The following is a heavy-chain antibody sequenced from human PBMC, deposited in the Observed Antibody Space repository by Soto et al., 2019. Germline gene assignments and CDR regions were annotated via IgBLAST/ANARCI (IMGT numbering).Heavy chain of an antibody. D-gene: IGHD1-1*01. Sequence: SETLSLTCVVYGGSFSGYYWNWIRQPPGKGLEWIGEINHSGRTNYNPSLMSRVAMSLDTSKNQFSLKLTSVTAADTAVYFCARVVLDSNYYYHYGMDVWGQGTTVTVSS. J-gene: IGHJ6*02. CDR2: INHSGRT. V-gene: IGHV4-34*01. CDR1: GGSFSGYY. CDR3: ARVVLDSNYYYHYGMDV.